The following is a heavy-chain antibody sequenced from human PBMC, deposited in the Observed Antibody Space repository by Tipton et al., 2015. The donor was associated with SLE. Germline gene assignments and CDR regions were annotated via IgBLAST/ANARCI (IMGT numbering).Heavy chain of an antibody. CDR2: VYATGST. CDR3: ARSPSILPAARDVFDI. J-gene: IGHJ3*02. V-gene: IGHV4-61*02. Sequence: TLSLTCTVSGGSLSGDTYYWSWIRQPAGKGLEWIGRVYATGSTTYNPSLESRLTISVDTSNNQFSLRPNSATAADTAVYCCARSPSILPAARDVFDIWGQGTVVTVSS. D-gene: IGHD2-15*01. CDR1: GGSLSGDTYY.